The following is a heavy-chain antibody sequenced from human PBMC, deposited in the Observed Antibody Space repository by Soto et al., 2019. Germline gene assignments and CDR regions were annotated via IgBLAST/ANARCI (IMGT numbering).Heavy chain of an antibody. CDR2: IYYSGST. D-gene: IGHD3-10*01. V-gene: IGHV4-30-4*01. CDR3: ARTQNYYGSGSYWLILDY. CDR1: GGSISSGDYY. Sequence: SETLSLTCTVSGGSISSGDYYWSWIRQPPGKGLEWIGYIYYSGSTYYNPSLKSRVTISVDTSKNQFSLKLSSVTTADTAVYYCARTQNYYGSGSYWLILDYWGQGTLVTVSS. J-gene: IGHJ4*02.